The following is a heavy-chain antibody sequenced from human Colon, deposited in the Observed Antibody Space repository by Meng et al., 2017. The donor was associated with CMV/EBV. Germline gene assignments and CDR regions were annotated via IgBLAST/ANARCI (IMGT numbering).Heavy chain of an antibody. V-gene: IGHV5-51*01. J-gene: IGHJ6*02. Sequence: GESLKISCRGSGFTFTTHWIAWVRQMPGKGLEWMGIIYPNDNDTRYSPSFQGQVTISADKSIGTAYLQWSSLKASDTAIYYCARRYGAGSYGMDVWGLGTTVTVSS. D-gene: IGHD3-10*01. CDR1: GFTFTTHW. CDR3: ARRYGAGSYGMDV. CDR2: IYPNDNDT.